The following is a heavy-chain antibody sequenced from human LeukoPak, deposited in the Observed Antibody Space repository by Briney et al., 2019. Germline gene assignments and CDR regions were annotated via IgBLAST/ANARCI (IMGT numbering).Heavy chain of an antibody. D-gene: IGHD2/OR15-2a*01. J-gene: IGHJ6*04. Sequence: SVKVSCKASGGTFSSYSISWVRQAPGQGLEWMGTIIPILGITNYAQEFQGRVTITADKSKSTAYMELSSLRPEDTAVYYCARSARSVLDLWGKGTRVTVSS. V-gene: IGHV1-69*02. CDR2: IIPILGIT. CDR3: ARSARSVLDL. CDR1: GGTFSSYS.